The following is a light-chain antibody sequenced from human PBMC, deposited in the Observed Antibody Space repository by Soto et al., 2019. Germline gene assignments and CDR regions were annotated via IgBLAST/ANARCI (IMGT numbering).Light chain of an antibody. V-gene: IGKV2-28*01. CDR3: QQHGISHIT. CDR2: GAS. CDR1: QSLLYSNGYNY. Sequence: DIVMTQSPLSLPVTPGEPASISCRSSQSLLYSNGYNYLDWYQQKPGQPPRLLIFGASSRATGIPDRFSGSGSGTDFTLTISRLEPGDFAVYYCQQHGISHITFGQGTRLEIK. J-gene: IGKJ5*01.